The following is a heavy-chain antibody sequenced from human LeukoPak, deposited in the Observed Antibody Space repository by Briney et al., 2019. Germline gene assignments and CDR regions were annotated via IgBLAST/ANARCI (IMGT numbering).Heavy chain of an antibody. CDR2: ISYIGST. J-gene: IGHJ3*02. V-gene: IGHV4-59*11. Sequence: SETLSLTCAVSDDSFSSHYWTWIRQPPGKGLEWIGYISYIGSTNYNPSLKSRVTISIDTSKNQFCLKLSSVTAADTAVYYCARDLVTVTKGFDIWGQGTMVSVSS. CDR3: ARDLVTVTKGFDI. CDR1: DDSFSSHY. D-gene: IGHD4-17*01.